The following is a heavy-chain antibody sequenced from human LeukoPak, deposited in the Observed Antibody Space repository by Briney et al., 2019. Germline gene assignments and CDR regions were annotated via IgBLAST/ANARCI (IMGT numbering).Heavy chain of an antibody. V-gene: IGHV4-61*01. CDR2: IYYSGST. CDR1: GGSISTGYNY. CDR3: ARGRGQLWLRRYYFDY. J-gene: IGHJ4*02. Sequence: SETLSLTCSVSGGSISTGYNYWGWIRQPPGKGLEWIGYIYYSGSTNYNPSLKSRVTISVDTSKNQFSLKLSSVTAADTAVYYCARGRGQLWLRRYYFDYWGQGTLVTVSS. D-gene: IGHD5-18*01.